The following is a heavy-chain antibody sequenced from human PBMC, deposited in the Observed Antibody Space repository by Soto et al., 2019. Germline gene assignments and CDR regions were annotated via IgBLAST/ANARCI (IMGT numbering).Heavy chain of an antibody. CDR3: ARLRRSRYYYYYYMDV. J-gene: IGHJ6*03. D-gene: IGHD2-2*01. CDR1: GFTFSDYY. Sequence: QVQLAESGGGLVKPGGSLRLSCAASGFTFSDYYMSWIRQAPGKGLEWVSYISSSGRTIYYADYVKGRFTISRDNAKNSLYLQMNSLRAEDTSVYYCARLRRSRYYYYYYMDVWGKGTTVTVSS. CDR2: ISSSGRTI. V-gene: IGHV3-11*01.